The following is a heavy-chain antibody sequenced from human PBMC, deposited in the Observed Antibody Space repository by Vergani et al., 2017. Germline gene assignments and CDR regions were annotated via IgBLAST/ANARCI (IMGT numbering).Heavy chain of an antibody. CDR1: GGSVSSGSYY. CDR2: IYYSGST. CDR3: ARERQWLVLYYFDY. D-gene: IGHD6-19*01. Sequence: QVQLQESGPGLVKPSETLSLTCTVSGGSVSSGSYYWSWIRQPPGKGLEWIGYIYYSGSTNYNPSLKSRVTISVDTSKNQFSLKLSSVTAADTAVYYCARERQWLVLYYFDYWGQGTLVTVSS. V-gene: IGHV4-61*01. J-gene: IGHJ4*02.